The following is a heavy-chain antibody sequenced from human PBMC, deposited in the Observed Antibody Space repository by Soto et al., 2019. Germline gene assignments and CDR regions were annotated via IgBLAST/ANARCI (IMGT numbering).Heavy chain of an antibody. D-gene: IGHD5-12*01. J-gene: IGHJ3*02. V-gene: IGHV1-24*01. CDR2: LDRKDGET. CDR1: GYPLTELS. CDR3: ATDRLIVGTKYAFDM. Sequence: GASVEVSCVVSGYPLTELSIRWVRQRPGKGLEWVGILDRKDGETVSAQKFQGRVTVSEDTYTDTSYMKLSSLRSEDTAVYYCATDRLIVGTKYAFDMWGQGTMVTVSS.